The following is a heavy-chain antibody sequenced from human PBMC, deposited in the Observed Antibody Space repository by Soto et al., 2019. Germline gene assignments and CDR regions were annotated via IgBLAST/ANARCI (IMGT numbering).Heavy chain of an antibody. CDR3: ASYDGTAASGMGG. J-gene: IGHJ6*02. CDR1: GYPFTSYY. V-gene: IGHV1-46*01. D-gene: IGHD3-16*01. CDR2: INPSGGSA. Sequence: ASVQVSCKASGYPFTSYYMHWVRQAPGQGLEWMGIINPSGGSAIYAQKFQGRVTMTRDTSTSTVYMELSSLRSEDTAVYYCASYDGTAASGMGGWGQVPTFTVPS.